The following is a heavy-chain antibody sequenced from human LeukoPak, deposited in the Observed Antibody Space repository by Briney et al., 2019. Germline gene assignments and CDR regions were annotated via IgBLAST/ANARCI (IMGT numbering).Heavy chain of an antibody. Sequence: SGTLSLTCAVSGGSISTGNWWSWVRQSPDKGLEWIGEIYHSGSSNYNPSLKSRVTISVDTSKNQFSLKLSSVTAADTAVYYCGRRSVRGVIRYWGQGTLVTVSS. V-gene: IGHV4-4*02. J-gene: IGHJ4*02. CDR2: IYHSGSS. CDR1: GGSISTGNW. D-gene: IGHD3-10*01. CDR3: GRRSVRGVIRY.